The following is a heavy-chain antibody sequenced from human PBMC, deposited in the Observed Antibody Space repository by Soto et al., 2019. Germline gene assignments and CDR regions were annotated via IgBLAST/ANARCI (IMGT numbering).Heavy chain of an antibody. J-gene: IGHJ6*02. V-gene: IGHV3-33*01. Sequence: QVQLVESGGGVVRPGRSLRLSCAASGFAFNRFGVHWVRQAPGKGLEWVAVIWYDESNKFYADSVKGRFSISRDNSKNTLYLQMNSLRAEDTAVYYCVRDDGVAAAGPYYYYAMDVWGQGTTVIVSS. D-gene: IGHD6-13*01. CDR2: IWYDESNK. CDR1: GFAFNRFG. CDR3: VRDDGVAAAGPYYYYAMDV.